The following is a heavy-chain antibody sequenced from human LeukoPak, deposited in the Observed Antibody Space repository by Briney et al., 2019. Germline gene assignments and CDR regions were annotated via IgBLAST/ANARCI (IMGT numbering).Heavy chain of an antibody. Sequence: NASETLSLTCTVSGVSISSYYWSWIRQPPGKRLEWVGYIYSSGSTNYNPSLKSRVIISVDTSKNQFSLKLSSVAAADTAVYYCARDYGDYFDYWGQGTLVTVS. V-gene: IGHV4-59*01. CDR1: GVSISSYY. J-gene: IGHJ4*02. CDR2: IYSSGST. CDR3: ARDYGDYFDY. D-gene: IGHD4-17*01.